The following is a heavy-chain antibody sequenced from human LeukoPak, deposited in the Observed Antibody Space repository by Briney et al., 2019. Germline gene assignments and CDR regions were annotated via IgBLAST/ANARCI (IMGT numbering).Heavy chain of an antibody. D-gene: IGHD1-26*01. CDR2: ISGSGGST. CDR3: ARGRSYYFDY. Sequence: PGGSLRLSCAASGFTFSSYAMSWVRQAPGKGLEWVSAISGSGGSTYYADSVKGRFTISRDNSKNTLYLQINSLRAEDTAVYYYARGRSYYFDYWGQGTLVTVSS. CDR1: GFTFSSYA. V-gene: IGHV3-23*01. J-gene: IGHJ4*02.